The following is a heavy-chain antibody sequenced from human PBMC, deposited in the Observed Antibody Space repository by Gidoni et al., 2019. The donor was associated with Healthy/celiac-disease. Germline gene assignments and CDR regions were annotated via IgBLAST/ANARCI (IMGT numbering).Heavy chain of an antibody. V-gene: IGHV4-34*01. D-gene: IGHD2-21*02. CDR3: ARLGRGVVTPFNY. J-gene: IGHJ4*02. CDR2: INHSGST. Sequence: QVQLQQWGAGLLKPSETLSLTCAVYGGSFSGYYWSWIRQPPGKGLEWIGEINHSGSTNYNPSLKSRVTISVDTSKNQFSLKLSSVTAADTAVYYCARLGRGVVTPFNYWGQGTLVTVSS. CDR1: GGSFSGYY.